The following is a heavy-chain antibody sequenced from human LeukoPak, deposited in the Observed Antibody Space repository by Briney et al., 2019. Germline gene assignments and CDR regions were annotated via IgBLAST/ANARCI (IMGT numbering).Heavy chain of an antibody. Sequence: GGSLRLSCAASGFTFSSYAMSWVRQAPGKGQEWVSDISGRGEMTHYADSVKGRFTISRDNSKNTLYLQMNSLRAEDTAVYYCAKMAGRVPAAIPLDYWGQGTLVTVSS. CDR3: AKMAGRVPAAIPLDY. V-gene: IGHV3-23*01. D-gene: IGHD2-2*01. CDR2: ISGRGEMT. J-gene: IGHJ4*02. CDR1: GFTFSSYA.